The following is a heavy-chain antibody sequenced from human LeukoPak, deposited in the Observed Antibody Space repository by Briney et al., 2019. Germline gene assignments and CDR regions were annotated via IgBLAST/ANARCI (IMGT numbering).Heavy chain of an antibody. CDR1: GGSISSGGYY. CDR3: ARAHGVVDPFSPFDI. D-gene: IGHD3-22*01. CDR2: IYYSGST. Sequence: PSETLSLTCTVSGGSISSGGYYWNWIRQPPGKGLEWIGYIYYSGSTNYNPSLRSRVTISVDTSKNQFSLKLSSVTAADTAVYYCARAHGVVDPFSPFDIWGQGTMVTVSS. V-gene: IGHV4-61*08. J-gene: IGHJ3*02.